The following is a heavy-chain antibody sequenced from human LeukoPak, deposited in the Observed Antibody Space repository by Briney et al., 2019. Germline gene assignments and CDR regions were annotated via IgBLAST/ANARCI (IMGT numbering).Heavy chain of an antibody. J-gene: IGHJ3*02. D-gene: IGHD2-2*02. CDR3: ARDRLQLPSLGIVVVPAAIGHAFDI. CDR1: GYTFTSYG. V-gene: IGHV1-18*01. CDR2: ISAYNGNT. Sequence: ASVKVSCKASGYTFTSYGISWVRQAPGQGLEWMGWISAYNGNTNYAQKLQGRVTMTTDTSTSTAYMELRSLRSDDTAVYYCARDRLQLPSLGIVVVPAAIGHAFDIWGQGTMVTVSS.